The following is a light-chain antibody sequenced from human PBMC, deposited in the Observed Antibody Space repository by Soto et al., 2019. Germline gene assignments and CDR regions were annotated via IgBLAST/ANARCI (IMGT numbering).Light chain of an antibody. V-gene: IGKV1-5*01. CDR1: QSISSW. CDR3: QQYNSYST. CDR2: DAS. Sequence: QSPSTLSASVGDRVTITCRASQSISSWLAWYQQKPGKAPKLLIYDASSLESGVPSRFSGSGSGTEFTLTISSLQPEDFASYYCQQYNSYSTFGQGTKVDIK. J-gene: IGKJ1*01.